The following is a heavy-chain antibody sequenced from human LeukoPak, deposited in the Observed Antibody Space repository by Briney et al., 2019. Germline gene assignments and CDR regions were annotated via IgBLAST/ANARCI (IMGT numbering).Heavy chain of an antibody. CDR2: INPNSGGT. V-gene: IGHV1-2*02. J-gene: IGHJ4*02. CDR3: ARDRDLRQQLVQNRPSLSY. D-gene: IGHD6-13*01. Sequence: GASVKVSCKASGYTFTGYYMHWVRQTPGQGLEWMGWINPNSGGTHYAQKFQGRVTMTKDTSISTAYMELSRLGSDDTAVYYCARDRDLRQQLVQNRPSLSYWGQGTLVTVSS. CDR1: GYTFTGYY.